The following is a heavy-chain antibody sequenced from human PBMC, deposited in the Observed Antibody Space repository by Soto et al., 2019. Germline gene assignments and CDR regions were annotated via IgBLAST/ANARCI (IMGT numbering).Heavy chain of an antibody. CDR2: IVPIFGIR. CDR1: GGNFRSYA. J-gene: IGHJ6*01. CDR3: ARPDERGYSSNHHYYADLDV. D-gene: IGHD2-21*01. Sequence: QVQLVQSGAELKKPGSSVKVSCKASGGNFRSYAISWVRQAPGQELEWVGGIVPIFGIRDYAQRFQGRVTITPDESTSRAYRELRSLRSDVTAVYFCARPDERGYSSNHHYYADLDVW. V-gene: IGHV1-69*01.